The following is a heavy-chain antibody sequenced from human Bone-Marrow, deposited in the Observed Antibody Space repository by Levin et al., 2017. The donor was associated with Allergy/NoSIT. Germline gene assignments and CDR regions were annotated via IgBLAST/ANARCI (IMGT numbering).Heavy chain of an antibody. J-gene: IGHJ4*02. CDR2: IYDSGST. CDR3: ARGGASGRYGYFDY. D-gene: IGHD1-26*01. V-gene: IGHV4-59*01. CDR1: GGSISSYY. Sequence: SETLSLTCTVSGGSISSYYWSWIRQPPGKGLEWIGYIYDSGSTNYNPSLKSRVTISVDASTNQFSLKLSSVTAADTAVYYCARGGASGRYGYFDYRGQGTLVTVSS.